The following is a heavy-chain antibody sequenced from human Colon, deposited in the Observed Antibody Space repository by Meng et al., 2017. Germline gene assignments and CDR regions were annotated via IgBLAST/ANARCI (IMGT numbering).Heavy chain of an antibody. CDR2: IYSGGST. Sequence: GGSLRLSCAASGFTVSSNYMSWVRQAPGKGLEWVSVIYSGGSTYYADSVKGRFTISRDNSKNTLYLQMNSLRAEDTAVYYCARAALEMATLSAFDIWGHGTMVTVSS. J-gene: IGHJ3*02. CDR1: GFTVSSNY. V-gene: IGHV3-66*02. CDR3: ARAALEMATLSAFDI. D-gene: IGHD5-24*01.